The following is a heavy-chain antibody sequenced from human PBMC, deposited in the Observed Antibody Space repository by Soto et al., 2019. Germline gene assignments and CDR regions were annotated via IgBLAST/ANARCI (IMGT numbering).Heavy chain of an antibody. Sequence: ASVKVSCKISGGTFRTTTISWARQAPGQGLEWMGEITPVFGTPDYPQKFQGRITITADESTSTVYMDLSSLRSEDTAVYYCARGGLVITDFYYGLDVWGPGTTVPVSS. J-gene: IGHJ6*02. CDR2: ITPVFGTP. D-gene: IGHD3-9*01. CDR1: GGTFRTTT. V-gene: IGHV1-69*13. CDR3: ARGGLVITDFYYGLDV.